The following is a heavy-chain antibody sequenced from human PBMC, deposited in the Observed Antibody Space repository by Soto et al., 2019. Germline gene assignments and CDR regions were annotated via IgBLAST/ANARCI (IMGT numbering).Heavy chain of an antibody. D-gene: IGHD2-2*01. J-gene: IGHJ6*02. V-gene: IGHV1-3*01. CDR2: INAGNGNT. CDR3: ARHDCISTSCYYYYYYSMEV. CDR1: GYTFTSYA. Sequence: ASVKVSCKASGYTFTSYALHWVRQAPGQRLECMGWINAGNGNTKYSQKFQDRVTITRDTSASTAYMELSSLRSEDTAVYYCARHDCISTSCYYYYYYSMEVWGQGTTVTVSS.